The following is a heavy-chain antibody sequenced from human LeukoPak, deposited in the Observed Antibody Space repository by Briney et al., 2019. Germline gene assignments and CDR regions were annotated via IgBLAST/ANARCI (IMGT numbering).Heavy chain of an antibody. Sequence: PSETLSLTCAVYGGSFSEYYWNWVRQSPGKGLEWIGEIYHSGTTDYSPSLRSRVTLSVDASKNQFSLRLGPLTAADTAVYYCARGSRAYSYETNSYRGSYFDYWGQGVLVTVSS. CDR1: GGSFSEYY. CDR3: ARGSRAYSYETNSYRGSYFDY. D-gene: IGHD3-22*01. CDR2: IYHSGTT. V-gene: IGHV4-34*01. J-gene: IGHJ4*02.